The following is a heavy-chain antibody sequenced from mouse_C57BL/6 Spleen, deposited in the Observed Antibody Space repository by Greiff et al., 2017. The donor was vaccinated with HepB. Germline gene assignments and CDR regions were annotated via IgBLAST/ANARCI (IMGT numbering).Heavy chain of an antibody. CDR2: ISYDGSN. V-gene: IGHV3-6*01. J-gene: IGHJ2*01. CDR3: ARGIYYYGSSSHFDY. Sequence: EVKLQESGPGLVKPSQSLSLTCSVTGYSITSGYYWNWIRQFPGNKLEWMGYISYDGSNNYNPSLKNRISITRDTSKNQFFLKLNSVTTEDTATYYCARGIYYYGSSSHFDYWGQGTTLTVSS. D-gene: IGHD1-1*01. CDR1: GYSITSGYY.